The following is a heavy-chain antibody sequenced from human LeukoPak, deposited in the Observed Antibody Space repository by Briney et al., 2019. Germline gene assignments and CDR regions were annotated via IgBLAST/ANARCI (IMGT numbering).Heavy chain of an antibody. CDR1: GFTFDNYR. CDR2: VNADGGNT. Sequence: GGSLRLSCAASGFTFDNYRMSWVRQAPGKGLGWVSTVNADGGNTYYADSVKGRFTISRDNSKSTLILQMNSLRVEDTALYYCTKRVKYGGTWDHFADWGQGTLVTVSS. CDR3: TKRVKYGGTWDHFAD. D-gene: IGHD1-26*01. V-gene: IGHV3-23*01. J-gene: IGHJ4*02.